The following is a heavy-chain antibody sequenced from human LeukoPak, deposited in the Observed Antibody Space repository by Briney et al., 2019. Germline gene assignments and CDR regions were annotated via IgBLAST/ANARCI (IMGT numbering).Heavy chain of an antibody. V-gene: IGHV3-48*03. CDR3: ARGSVTHDY. J-gene: IGHJ4*02. CDR2: ISGGGSSI. Sequence: GGSLRLSCAASGFTFSSYEMNWVRQAPGKGLEWISYISGGGSSIYYADSVKGRFTISRDNAKNSLYLQMNSLRAEDTAVYYCARGSVTHDYWGQGTLVTVSS. CDR1: GFTFSSYE. D-gene: IGHD2-21*02.